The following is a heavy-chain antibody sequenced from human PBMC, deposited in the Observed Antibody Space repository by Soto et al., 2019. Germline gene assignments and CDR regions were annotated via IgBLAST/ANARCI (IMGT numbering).Heavy chain of an antibody. V-gene: IGHV2-5*01. Sequence: SGPTLVNPTQTLTLTCTFSGFSLSTSGVGVGWIRQPPGKALEWLALIYWNDDKRYSPSLKSRLTITKDTSKNQVVLTMTNVDPVDTATYYCAHRPRSSSWKSYFDYWGQGTLVTVSS. CDR3: AHRPRSSSWKSYFDY. J-gene: IGHJ4*02. CDR2: IYWNDDK. CDR1: GFSLSTSGVG. D-gene: IGHD6-13*01.